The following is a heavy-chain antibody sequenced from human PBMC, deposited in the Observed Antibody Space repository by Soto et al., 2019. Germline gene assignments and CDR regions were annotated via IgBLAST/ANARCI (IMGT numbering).Heavy chain of an antibody. Sequence: SLRLSCAASGFTFSSYAMHWVRQAPGKGLEWVAVISYDGSNKYYADSVKGRFTISRDNSKNTLYLQMNSLRAEDTAVYYCARGVDTAMVSPEFDYWGQGTLVTVSS. V-gene: IGHV3-30-3*01. CDR3: ARGVDTAMVSPEFDY. CDR2: ISYDGSNK. D-gene: IGHD5-18*01. CDR1: GFTFSSYA. J-gene: IGHJ4*02.